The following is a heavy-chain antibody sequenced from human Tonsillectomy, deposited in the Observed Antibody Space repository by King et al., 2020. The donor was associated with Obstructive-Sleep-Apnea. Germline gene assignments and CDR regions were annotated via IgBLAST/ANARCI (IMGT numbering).Heavy chain of an antibody. J-gene: IGHJ2*01. Sequence: VQLVESGGGLVQPGGSLRLSCAASGFTFSSYAMHWVRQAPGKGLEYVSAISSNGGSTYYANSVKGRFTISRDNSKNTLYLQMGSLRAEDMAVYYCARVKGQWLVPNTWYFDLWGRGTLVTVSS. CDR3: ARVKGQWLVPNTWYFDL. V-gene: IGHV3-64*01. D-gene: IGHD6-19*01. CDR2: ISSNGGST. CDR1: GFTFSSYA.